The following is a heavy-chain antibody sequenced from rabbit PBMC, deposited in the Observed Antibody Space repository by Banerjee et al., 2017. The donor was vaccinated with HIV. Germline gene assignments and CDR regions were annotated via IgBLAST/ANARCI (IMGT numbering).Heavy chain of an antibody. CDR2: INTVSGDT. D-gene: IGHD1-1*01. CDR3: ARDLAAVIGWNFNL. CDR1: GFSFSNKYV. V-gene: IGHV1S45*01. Sequence: QEQLEESGGDLVKPEGSLTLTCTASGFSFSNKYVMCWVRQAPGKGLEWIACINTVSGDTVYATWAKGRFTVSKASWTTVTLQMTSLTAADTASYFCARDLAAVIGWNFNLWGPGTLVTVS. J-gene: IGHJ4*01.